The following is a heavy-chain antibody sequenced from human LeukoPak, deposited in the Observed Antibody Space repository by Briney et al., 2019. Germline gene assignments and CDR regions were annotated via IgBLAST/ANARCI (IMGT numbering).Heavy chain of an antibody. J-gene: IGHJ1*01. Sequence: SETLSLTCSVSGGSVGSNYWSWVRQPPGKGLVWIGYISYSGDTKYNPSLKSRLSMSVDTSKNQCSLMLTSVTAADTAVYYCARGSGWYPHWGQGTLVTVSS. CDR1: GGSVGSNY. CDR2: ISYSGDT. D-gene: IGHD6-19*01. V-gene: IGHV4-59*02. CDR3: ARGSGWYPH.